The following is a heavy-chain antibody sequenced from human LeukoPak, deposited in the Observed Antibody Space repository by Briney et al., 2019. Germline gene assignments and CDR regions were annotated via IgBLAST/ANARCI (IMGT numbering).Heavy chain of an antibody. CDR2: ISSSSSTI. CDR1: GFTFSSYS. Sequence: SGGSLRLSCAASGFTFSSYSMNWVRQAPGKGLEWVSYISSSSSTIYYADSVKGRFTISRANARNSLYLQMNNLRAEDTAVYYCARPRGCGSARCNNFDYWGQGTLVTVSS. V-gene: IGHV3-48*04. CDR3: ARPRGCGSARCNNFDY. D-gene: IGHD2-2*01. J-gene: IGHJ4*02.